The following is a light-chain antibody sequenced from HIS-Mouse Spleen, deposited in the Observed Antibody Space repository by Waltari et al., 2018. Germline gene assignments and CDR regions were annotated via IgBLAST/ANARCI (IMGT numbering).Light chain of an antibody. Sequence: QSALTQPASVSGSPGQSITISCTGTSSDVGGYNYVSWYQQHPGKAPKLMIYDVSNRPPGVSNRFSGSKSGNTPSLTISGLQAEDEADYYCSSYTSSSFNVVFGGGTKLTVL. CDR2: DVS. CDR1: SSDVGGYNY. J-gene: IGLJ2*01. V-gene: IGLV2-14*03. CDR3: SSYTSSSFNVV.